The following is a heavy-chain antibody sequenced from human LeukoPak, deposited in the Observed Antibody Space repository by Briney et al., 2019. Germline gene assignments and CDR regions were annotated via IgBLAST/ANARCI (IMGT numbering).Heavy chain of an antibody. D-gene: IGHD3/OR15-3a*01. J-gene: IGHJ5*02. CDR3: AKGTGINHFHWFGP. Sequence: PGGSLRLSCAASGFTFSSYAMNWVRQAPGKGLEWVSGISGSGGSTYYADSVKGRFTISRDNSKNTLSLQMNSLRADDTALYYCAKGTGINHFHWFGPWGRGTLVTVPS. V-gene: IGHV3-23*01. CDR1: GFTFSSYA. CDR2: ISGSGGST.